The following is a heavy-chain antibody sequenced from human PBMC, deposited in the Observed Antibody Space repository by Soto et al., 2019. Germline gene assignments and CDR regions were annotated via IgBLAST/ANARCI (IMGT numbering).Heavy chain of an antibody. V-gene: IGHV1-18*01. CDR2: ISAYNGNT. CDR1: GYTFTSYG. J-gene: IGHJ4*02. D-gene: IGHD3-3*01. Sequence: GASVKVSCKASGYTFTSYGISWVRQAPGQGLEWMGWISAYNGNTNYAQKLQGRVTMTTDTSTSTAYMELRSLRSDDTAVYYCARGYYDFWSSYYLVDYWGQRTLVTVTS. CDR3: ARGYYDFWSSYYLVDY.